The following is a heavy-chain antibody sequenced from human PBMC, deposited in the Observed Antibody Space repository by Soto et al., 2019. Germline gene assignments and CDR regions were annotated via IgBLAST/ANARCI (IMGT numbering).Heavy chain of an antibody. CDR1: EFTFSTDA. D-gene: IGHD1-26*01. CDR2: ISGDGNT. V-gene: IGHV3-23*01. J-gene: IGHJ4*02. CDR3: ARDPGGSFDY. Sequence: EVHLLESGGGLVQPGGSLRLSCAASEFTFSTDAMSWVRQAPGKGLEWVSTISGDGNTHYADSVKGRFTISRDNPKNTLYLQMNSLRGEDTAVYDCARDPGGSFDYWGQGTLVTVSS.